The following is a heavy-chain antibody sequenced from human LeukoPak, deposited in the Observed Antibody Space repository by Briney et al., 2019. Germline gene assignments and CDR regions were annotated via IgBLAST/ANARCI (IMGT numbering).Heavy chain of an antibody. V-gene: IGHV3-74*01. D-gene: IGHD4-11*01. CDR1: GFTFSTYW. J-gene: IGHJ4*02. Sequence: GGSLRLSCAASGFTFSTYWIHWVRQAPGKGLVWVSRINTDGSTTNYADSVKGRFTISRDKSKNTQYLQMNSLRAEDTAVYYCASGETTAFDYWGQGTLVTVSS. CDR2: INTDGSTT. CDR3: ASGETTAFDY.